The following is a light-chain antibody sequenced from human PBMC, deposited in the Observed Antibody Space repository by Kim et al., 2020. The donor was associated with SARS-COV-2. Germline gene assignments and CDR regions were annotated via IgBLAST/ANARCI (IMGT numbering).Light chain of an antibody. J-gene: IGKJ4*01. CDR2: GAS. CDR3: QQYGSLPNT. Sequence: EIVLTQSPGTLSLSPGERATLSCRASQSVSSSYLAWYQQKPGQAPRLLIYGASSRATGIPDRFSGSGSGTDFTLTISRLEPEDFAVYYCQQYGSLPNTFGGGTKVDIK. V-gene: IGKV3-20*01. CDR1: QSVSSSY.